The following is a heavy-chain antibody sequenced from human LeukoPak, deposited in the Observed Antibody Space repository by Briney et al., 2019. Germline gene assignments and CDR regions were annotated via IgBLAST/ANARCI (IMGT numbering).Heavy chain of an antibody. Sequence: GGSLRLSCAASGFTFTTYWMSWVRQLPGKGPEWVASIKQDGSEKSYVDSVKGRFTISRDNARTSLSLQMNSLRAEDTAVYYCATHCSSISCSLATFDIWGQGTMVTVSS. V-gene: IGHV3-7*01. CDR1: GFTFTTYW. CDR3: ATHCSSISCSLATFDI. CDR2: IKQDGSEK. D-gene: IGHD2-2*01. J-gene: IGHJ3*02.